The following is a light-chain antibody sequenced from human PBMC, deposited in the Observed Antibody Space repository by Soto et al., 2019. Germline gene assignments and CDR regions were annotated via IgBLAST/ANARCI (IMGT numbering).Light chain of an antibody. Sequence: QSVLTQPAAVSGSPGQSSTISCTGTRSDVGGYNYVSWYQQNPGKAPKLMIYEVSNRPSGISNRFSGSKSGNMASLTLSGLQAEDEADYYCSSYTINRAYVFGTGTKVTVL. CDR1: RSDVGGYNY. J-gene: IGLJ1*01. V-gene: IGLV2-14*01. CDR3: SSYTINRAYV. CDR2: EVS.